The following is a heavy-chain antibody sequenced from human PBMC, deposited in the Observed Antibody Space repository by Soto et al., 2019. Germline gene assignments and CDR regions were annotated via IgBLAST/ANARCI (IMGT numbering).Heavy chain of an antibody. CDR3: AKENYDFWSGYPNTYYGMDV. V-gene: IGHV3-30*18. D-gene: IGHD3-3*01. Sequence: GGSLRLSCAASGFTFSSYGMHWVRQAPGKGLEWVAVISYDGSNKYYADSVKGRFTISRDNSKNTLYLQMNSLRAEDTAVYYCAKENYDFWSGYPNTYYGMDVWGQGTTVTVSS. CDR2: ISYDGSNK. CDR1: GFTFSSYG. J-gene: IGHJ6*02.